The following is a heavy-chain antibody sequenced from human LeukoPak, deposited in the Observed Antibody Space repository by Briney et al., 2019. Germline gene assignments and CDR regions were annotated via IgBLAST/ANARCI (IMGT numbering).Heavy chain of an antibody. D-gene: IGHD3-3*01. CDR2: IRYDGSNK. J-gene: IGHJ4*02. V-gene: IGHV3-30*02. CDR1: GFTFSSYG. CDR3: AKDKDGWITIFGDSEYYFDY. Sequence: HPGGSLRLSCAASGFTFSSYGMHWVRQAPGKGLEWVAFIRYDGSNKYYADSVKGRFTISRDNSKNTLYLQMNSLRAEDTAVYYCAKDKDGWITIFGDSEYYFDYWGQGTLVTVSS.